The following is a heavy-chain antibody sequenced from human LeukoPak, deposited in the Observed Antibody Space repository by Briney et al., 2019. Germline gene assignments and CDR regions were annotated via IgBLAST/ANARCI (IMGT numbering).Heavy chain of an antibody. J-gene: IGHJ3*02. CDR2: ISSSSYI. Sequence: PGGSLRLSCAASGFTFSSYSMNWVRQAPGKGLEWVSSISSSSYIYYADSVKGRFTISRDNAKNSLYLQMNSLRAEDTAVYYCARDYRRLWLYAFDIWGQGTMVTVSS. V-gene: IGHV3-21*01. CDR3: ARDYRRLWLYAFDI. D-gene: IGHD2-21*01. CDR1: GFTFSSYS.